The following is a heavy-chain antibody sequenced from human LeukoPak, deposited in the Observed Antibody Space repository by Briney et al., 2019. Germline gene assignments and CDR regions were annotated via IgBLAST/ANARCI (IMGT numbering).Heavy chain of an antibody. J-gene: IGHJ5*02. V-gene: IGHV3-30-3*02. CDR3: AKHQPGTYPLSST. Sequence: GGAPRDSCAASGFTFSDYAGHSVCQDRGNGLEWFPLISFEGRDKYYAGSVRRRFTLSTDNSQHTLYLQMNTLRAEDTAVYYCAKHQPGTYPLSSTWGQGTLVTVSS. CDR2: ISFEGRDK. D-gene: IGHD6-19*01. CDR1: GFTFSDYA.